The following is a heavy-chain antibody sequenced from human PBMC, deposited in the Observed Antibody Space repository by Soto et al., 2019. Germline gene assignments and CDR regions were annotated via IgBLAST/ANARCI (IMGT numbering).Heavy chain of an antibody. J-gene: IGHJ4*02. CDR1: GFTFSSYA. D-gene: IGHD4-17*01. CDR3: AKGPRYGDYYFDY. CDR2: ISGSGGST. V-gene: IGHV3-23*01. Sequence: PGGSLRLSCAASGFTFSSYAMSWVRQDPGQGLEWVSAISGSGGSTYYADSVKGRFTISRDNSKKTLYLQMNSLRAEDTAVYYCAKGPRYGDYYFDYWGQGTLVTVSS.